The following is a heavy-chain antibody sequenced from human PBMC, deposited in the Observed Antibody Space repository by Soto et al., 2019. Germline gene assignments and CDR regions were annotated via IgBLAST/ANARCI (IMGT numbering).Heavy chain of an antibody. CDR3: AYSTGWYRHDV. CDR2: ILHSGET. V-gene: IGHV4-4*02. J-gene: IGHJ3*01. Sequence: QVQLQESGPGLVKPSGTLSLTCAVSGDSITNSRWWTWVRQPPGKGLEWIGDILHSGETNYNPSLNSRVFISVAKSQNQFSLRVSSVTAADTAVYYCAYSTGWYRHDVWGQGTLVTVSS. D-gene: IGHD6-19*01. CDR1: GDSITNSRW.